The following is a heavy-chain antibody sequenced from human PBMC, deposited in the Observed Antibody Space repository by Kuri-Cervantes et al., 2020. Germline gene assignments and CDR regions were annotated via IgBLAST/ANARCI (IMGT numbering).Heavy chain of an antibody. Sequence: SETLSLTCTVSGGSINSYYWGWIRQPPGKGLEWIGSIYHSGSTYYNPSLKSRVTISVDTSKNQFSLKLSSVTAADTAVYYCARHRDTHNFGYWGQGTLVTVSS. V-gene: IGHV4-38-2*02. CDR2: IYHSGST. J-gene: IGHJ4*02. CDR3: ARHRDTHNFGY. CDR1: GGSINSYY.